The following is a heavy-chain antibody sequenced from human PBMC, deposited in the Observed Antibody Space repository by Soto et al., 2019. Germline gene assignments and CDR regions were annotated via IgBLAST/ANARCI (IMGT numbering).Heavy chain of an antibody. CDR3: AKESRSSSWYGAWFDP. CDR2: ISGSGGST. J-gene: IGHJ5*02. CDR1: GFTFSSYA. V-gene: IGHV3-23*01. D-gene: IGHD6-13*01. Sequence: PGGSLSLSCSASGFTFSSYAMSWVRQAPCKGLEWVSAISGSGGSTYYADSVKGRFTISRDNSKNTLYLQMNSLRAEDTAVYYCAKESRSSSWYGAWFDPWGQGTLVTVSS.